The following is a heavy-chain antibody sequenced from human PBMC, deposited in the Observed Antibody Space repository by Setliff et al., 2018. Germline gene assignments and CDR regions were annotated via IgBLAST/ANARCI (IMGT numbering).Heavy chain of an antibody. CDR2: IYYSGAT. Sequence: SETLSLTCSVSGDSINPYYWTWIRQPPGKGLEWIGFIYYSGATTYNPSLKSRVTISVDTSKNPFSLKLSSATAADTAVYFCAAVGIDAGGGWFDPWGHGIPVTVSS. J-gene: IGHJ5*02. V-gene: IGHV4-59*01. CDR1: GDSINPYY. D-gene: IGHD1-26*01. CDR3: AAVGIDAGGGWFDP.